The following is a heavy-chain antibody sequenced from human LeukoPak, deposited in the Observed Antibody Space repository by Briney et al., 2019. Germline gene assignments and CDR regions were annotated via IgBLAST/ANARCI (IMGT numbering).Heavy chain of an antibody. J-gene: IGHJ4*02. CDR1: GFTFSSYA. Sequence: PGGSLRLSCAASGFTFSSYAMSWVRQAPGKGLEWVSAISGSGGSTYYADSVKGGFTISRDNSKNTLYLQMNSLRAEDTAVYYCAKDVEKSVVPAAVLNWGQGTLVTVSS. CDR3: AKDVEKSVVPAAVLN. V-gene: IGHV3-23*01. CDR2: ISGSGGST. D-gene: IGHD2-2*01.